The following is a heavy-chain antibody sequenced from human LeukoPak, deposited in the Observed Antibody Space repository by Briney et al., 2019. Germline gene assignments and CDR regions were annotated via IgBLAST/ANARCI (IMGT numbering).Heavy chain of an antibody. Sequence: GGSLRLSCAASGFTFSSYEMNWVRQAPGKGLEWLSYIDSSGRRIYYADSVKGRFTISRDNARNSVYLRMNSLRAEDTAVYFCARNSGYKDFDSWGQGTLVTVSS. D-gene: IGHD5-12*01. CDR3: ARNSGYKDFDS. V-gene: IGHV3-48*03. CDR1: GFTFSSYE. CDR2: IDSSGRRI. J-gene: IGHJ4*02.